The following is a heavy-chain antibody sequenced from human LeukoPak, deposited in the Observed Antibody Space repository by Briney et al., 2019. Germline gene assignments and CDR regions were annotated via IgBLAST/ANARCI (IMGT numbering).Heavy chain of an antibody. D-gene: IGHD3-16*02. J-gene: IGHJ4*02. Sequence: GGSLRLSCAASGFTFSSYAMHWVRQAPGKGLEWVAVISYDGSNKYYADSVKGRFTISRDNSKNTLYLQMNSLRAEDTAVYYCARTSLRLGELSLGIDYWGQGTLVTVSS. CDR2: ISYDGSNK. V-gene: IGHV3-30-3*01. CDR3: ARTSLRLGELSLGIDY. CDR1: GFTFSSYA.